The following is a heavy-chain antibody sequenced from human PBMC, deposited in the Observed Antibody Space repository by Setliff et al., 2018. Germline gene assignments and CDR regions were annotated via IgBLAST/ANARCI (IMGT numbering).Heavy chain of an antibody. CDR3: ARGLGYCTNGVCYTGWYYYYGMDV. J-gene: IGHJ6*02. CDR1: GHTFTSYF. V-gene: IGHV1-46*01. CDR2: INPSGGYT. D-gene: IGHD2-8*01. Sequence: ASVKVSCKASGHTFTSYFMQWVRQAPGQGLEWMGMINPSGGYTIYAQKFQGRVTMTRNTSISTAYMELSSLRSEDTAVYYCARGLGYCTNGVCYTGWYYYYGMDVWGQGTTVTVSS.